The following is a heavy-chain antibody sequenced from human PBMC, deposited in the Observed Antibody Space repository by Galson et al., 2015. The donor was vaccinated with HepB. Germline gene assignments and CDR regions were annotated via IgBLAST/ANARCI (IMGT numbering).Heavy chain of an antibody. CDR2: ISSSSSYI. V-gene: IGHV3-21*04. J-gene: IGHJ5*02. CDR1: GFTFSSYS. CDR3: ARGLRFLEWSFDP. D-gene: IGHD3-3*01. Sequence: SLRLSCAASGFTFSSYSMNWVRQAPGKGLEWVSSISSSSSYIYYADSVKGRFTISRDNAKNSLYLQMSSLKASDTAMYYCARGLRFLEWSFDPWGQGTLVTVSS.